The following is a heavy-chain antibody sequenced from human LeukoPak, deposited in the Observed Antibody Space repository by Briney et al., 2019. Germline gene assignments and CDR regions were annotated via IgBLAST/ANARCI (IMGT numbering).Heavy chain of an antibody. J-gene: IGHJ6*02. CDR1: GYTFTNYD. V-gene: IGHV1-18*01. Sequence: ASVKVSCKASGYTFTNYDINWVRQAPGQGLEWMGWISAYNGNTNYAQKLQGRVTMTTDTSTSTAYMELRSLRSDDTAVYYCAREGDSSGWYIMRYYYYGMDVWGQGTTVTVSS. CDR3: AREGDSSGWYIMRYYYYGMDV. CDR2: ISAYNGNT. D-gene: IGHD6-19*01.